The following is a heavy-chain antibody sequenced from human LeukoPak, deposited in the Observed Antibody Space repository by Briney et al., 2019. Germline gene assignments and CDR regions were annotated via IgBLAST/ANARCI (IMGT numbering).Heavy chain of an antibody. CDR1: GFTFSSYA. CDR2: ITSNEDTT. Sequence: TGGSLRLSCSASGFTFSSYAMHWVRQAPGKGLEYVSSITSNEDTTYYTDSVKGRFTISRDNAKNSLYLQMNSLRAEDTAVYYCASDREYYYGSGSFDYWGQGTLVTVSS. J-gene: IGHJ4*02. D-gene: IGHD3-10*01. V-gene: IGHV3-64*04. CDR3: ASDREYYYGSGSFDY.